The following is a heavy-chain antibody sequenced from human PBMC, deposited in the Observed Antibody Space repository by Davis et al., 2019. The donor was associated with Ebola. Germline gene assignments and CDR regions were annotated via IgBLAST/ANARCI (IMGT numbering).Heavy chain of an antibody. D-gene: IGHD2-15*01. J-gene: IGHJ4*02. CDR2: ISGSGGST. CDR3: ASSGYCSGGSCYSTYDY. V-gene: IGHV3-23*01. CDR1: VITFSSYA. Sequence: GESLKISCTDSVITFSSYAMTWVRQAPGKGLEWVSAISGSGGSTYYADSVKGRFTISRDNSKKTLYLQMNSLRAEDTAVYYCASSGYCSGGSCYSTYDYWGQGTLVTVSS.